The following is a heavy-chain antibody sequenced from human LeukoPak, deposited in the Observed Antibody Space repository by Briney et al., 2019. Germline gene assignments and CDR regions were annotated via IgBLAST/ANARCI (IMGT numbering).Heavy chain of an antibody. CDR1: GFTFSYYG. CDR3: ARDNDGTGHYSVLDY. CDR2: MWSDGTKK. J-gene: IGHJ4*02. Sequence: GGSLRLSCAASGFTFSYYGIHWVRQAPGKGLEWVAVMWSDGTKKYYADSVKGRFTISRGTSKSTLFLHMNSLRAEDTAVYSCARDNDGTGHYSVLDYWGQGTLVTVSS. D-gene: IGHD3-22*01. V-gene: IGHV3-33*01.